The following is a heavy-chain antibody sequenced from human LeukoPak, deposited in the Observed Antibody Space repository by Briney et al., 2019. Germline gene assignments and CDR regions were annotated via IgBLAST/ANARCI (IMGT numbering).Heavy chain of an antibody. CDR2: IYTSGST. CDR1: GGSFSGYY. V-gene: IGHV4-4*07. Sequence: KPSETLSLTCAVYGGSFSGYYWSWIRQPAGKGLEWNGRIYTSGSTNYNPSLKSRVTMSVDTSKNQFSLKLSSVTAADTAVYYCARDYRPRAIAAAGTVWYFDLWGRGTLVTVSS. D-gene: IGHD6-13*01. J-gene: IGHJ2*01. CDR3: ARDYRPRAIAAAGTVWYFDL.